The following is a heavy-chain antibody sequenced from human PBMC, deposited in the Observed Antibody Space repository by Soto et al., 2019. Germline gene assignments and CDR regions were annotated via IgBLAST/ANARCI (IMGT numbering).Heavy chain of an antibody. V-gene: IGHV3-23*01. CDR3: AKGKANTVFGVNTLFDY. Sequence: GGSLRLSCAASRFTFSSYAMSWVRQAPGKGLEWVSTISGNGNSAYHPDSVKGRFTVSRDNSRNILHLQMNGLRAEDTAVYYCAKGKANTVFGVNTLFDYWGQGTLVTVSS. D-gene: IGHD3-3*01. CDR2: ISGNGNSA. J-gene: IGHJ4*02. CDR1: RFTFSSYA.